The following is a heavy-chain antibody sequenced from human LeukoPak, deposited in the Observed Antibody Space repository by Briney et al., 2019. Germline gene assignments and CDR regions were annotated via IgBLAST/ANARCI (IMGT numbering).Heavy chain of an antibody. CDR1: GFTFSSYS. CDR3: ARDSGTYGSGSYADY. J-gene: IGHJ4*02. V-gene: IGHV3-21*01. Sequence: TGGSLRLSCAAPGFTFSSYSMNWVRQAPGKGLEWVSSISSSSSYIYYADSVKGRFTISRDNAKNSLYLQMNSLRAEDTAVYYCARDSGTYGSGSYADYWGQGTLVTVSS. CDR2: ISSSSSYI. D-gene: IGHD3-10*01.